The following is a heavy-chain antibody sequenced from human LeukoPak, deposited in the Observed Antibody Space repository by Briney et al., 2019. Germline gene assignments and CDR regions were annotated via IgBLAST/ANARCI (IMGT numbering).Heavy chain of an antibody. CDR2: IYPGDSDT. Sequence: GESLKISCKGSGYSFTSYWIGWVRQMPGKGLEWMGIIYPGDSDTRYSPSFQGRVTISADKSISTAYLQWSSLKASDTAMYYCARVVVVPNDAFDIWGQGTMVTVSS. V-gene: IGHV5-51*01. CDR1: GYSFTSYW. J-gene: IGHJ3*02. D-gene: IGHD2-2*01. CDR3: ARVVVVPNDAFDI.